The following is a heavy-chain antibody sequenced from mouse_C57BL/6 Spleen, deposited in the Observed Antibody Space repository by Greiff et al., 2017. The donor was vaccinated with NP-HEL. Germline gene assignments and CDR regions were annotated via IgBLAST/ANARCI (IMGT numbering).Heavy chain of an antibody. D-gene: IGHD1-1*01. CDR2: INPGSGGT. CDR1: GYAFTNYL. Sequence: VQLQQSGAELVRPGTSVKVSCKASGYAFTNYLIEWVKQRPGQGLEWIGVINPGSGGTNYNEKFKGKATLTADKSSSTAYMQLSSLTSEDSAVYFCARATITTVVAFYYFDYGGQGTTLTVSS. CDR3: ARATITTVVAFYYFDY. J-gene: IGHJ2*01. V-gene: IGHV1-54*01.